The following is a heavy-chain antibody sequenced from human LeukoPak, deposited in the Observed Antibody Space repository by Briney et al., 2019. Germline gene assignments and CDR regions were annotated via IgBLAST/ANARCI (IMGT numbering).Heavy chain of an antibody. V-gene: IGHV3-23*01. CDR3: AKVSCTGGTCSSFDY. CDR2: ISSSGVYK. Sequence: GSLRLSCAASGFTFSSFVMSWVRQAPGKGLEWVSSISSSGVYKYYTDSVKGRFTISRDNSKNTLYVQMNSLRAEDTAVYYCAKVSCTGGTCSSFDYWGQGTLATVSS. D-gene: IGHD2-8*02. J-gene: IGHJ4*02. CDR1: GFTFSSFV.